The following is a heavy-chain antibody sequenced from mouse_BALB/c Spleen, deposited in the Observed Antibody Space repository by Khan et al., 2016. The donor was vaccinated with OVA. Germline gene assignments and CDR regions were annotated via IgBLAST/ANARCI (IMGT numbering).Heavy chain of an antibody. CDR1: GFSLTSYG. CDR2: IWAGGST. J-gene: IGHJ3*01. Sequence: VQLQESGPGLVAPSQTLSITCTVSGFSLTSYGVHWVRQPPGKGLEWLGVIWAGGSTNHNSALMSRLSISKDNYQSQVFLKMNSLQTDDTAMYXGARAFYYGAGFAYWGQGTLVTVSA. CDR3: ARAFYYGAGFAY. V-gene: IGHV2-9*02. D-gene: IGHD1-1*01.